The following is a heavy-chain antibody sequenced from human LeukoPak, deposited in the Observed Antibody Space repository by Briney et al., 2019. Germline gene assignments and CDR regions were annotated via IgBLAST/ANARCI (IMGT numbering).Heavy chain of an antibody. CDR3: ARTQSQSGSYRYYFGY. CDR2: VNINGNT. Sequence: PSETLSLTCSVSGGSINGYYWSWIRQPAGKGLEWIGRVNINGNTNRNLNLYSRVTMSVDPSKNQFSLKLNSVTAADTAVYYCARTQSQSGSYRYYFGYWGQGTLVTVSS. D-gene: IGHD1-26*01. V-gene: IGHV4-4*07. J-gene: IGHJ4*02. CDR1: GGSINGYY.